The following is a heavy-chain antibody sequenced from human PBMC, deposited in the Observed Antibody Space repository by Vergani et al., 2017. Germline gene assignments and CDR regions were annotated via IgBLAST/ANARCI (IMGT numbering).Heavy chain of an antibody. CDR3: AGFSRPYYDFWSGYYVTDYYYMDV. V-gene: IGHV3-74*03. D-gene: IGHD3-3*01. CDR2: IKSDGSIT. J-gene: IGHJ6*03. Sequence: DVHLAESGGGFFQPGGSLRLSCSASGFSFNSYWMHWVRQVPGKGLLWVSRIKSDGSITAYADSVKGRFTFSRDNAQNTLYLQMNSLRVEDTGVYYCAGFSRPYYDFWSGYYVTDYYYMDVWGKGTTVTVSS. CDR1: GFSFNSYW.